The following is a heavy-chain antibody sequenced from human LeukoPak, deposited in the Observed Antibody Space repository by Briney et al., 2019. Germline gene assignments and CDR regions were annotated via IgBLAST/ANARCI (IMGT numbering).Heavy chain of an antibody. V-gene: IGHV3-9*01. Sequence: GGSLRLSCAASGFTFDDYAMHWVRHAPGKGLEWVSGISWNSGSIGYADSVKGRFTISRDNAKNSLYLQMNSLRAEDTALYYCAKDIGYGGNYAYYYYGMDVWGQGTTVTVSS. D-gene: IGHD4-17*01. CDR2: ISWNSGSI. CDR1: GFTFDDYA. J-gene: IGHJ6*02. CDR3: AKDIGYGGNYAYYYYGMDV.